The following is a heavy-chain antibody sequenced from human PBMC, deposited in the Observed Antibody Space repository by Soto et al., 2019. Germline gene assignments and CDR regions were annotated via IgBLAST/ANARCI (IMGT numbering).Heavy chain of an antibody. D-gene: IGHD6-19*01. CDR3: ARGYTSGLTFDF. CDR2: INCGSGNT. V-gene: IGHV1-3*01. Sequence: QVQLVQSGAEVKQPGASASVSCKASGYNFTTYVVHWLRQAPGQGPEWMGWINCGSGNTVYSQKFQGRVTFTRDTSARTAYMDLNSLTSGDTAVYYFARGYTSGLTFDFWGRGTLVTVSS. J-gene: IGHJ4*02. CDR1: GYNFTTYV.